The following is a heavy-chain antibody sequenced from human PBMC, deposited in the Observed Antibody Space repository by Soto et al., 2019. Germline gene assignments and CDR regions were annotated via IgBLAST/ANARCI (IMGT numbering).Heavy chain of an antibody. CDR2: IYQTGST. D-gene: IGHD3-16*01. Sequence: QVQLQESGPGLVKPSGTLSLTCAVSNGSITSGNWWSWVRQPPGKGLEWIGDIYQTGSTNYNPSLRSRVIISVDKSKNNFSLSLGSVTAADTAVYFCARVWGALAPIAGWFGPWGRGILVTVSS. V-gene: IGHV4-4*02. CDR1: NGSITSGNW. J-gene: IGHJ5*02. CDR3: ARVWGALAPIAGWFGP.